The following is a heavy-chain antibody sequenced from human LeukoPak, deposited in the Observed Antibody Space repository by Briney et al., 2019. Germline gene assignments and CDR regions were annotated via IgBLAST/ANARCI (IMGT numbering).Heavy chain of an antibody. V-gene: IGHV3-30*02. D-gene: IGHD3-3*01. Sequence: GGSLRLSCAASGFTFSSYGMHWVRQAPGKGLEWVAFIRYDGSNKYYADSVKGRFTISRDNSKNTLYLQMNSLRAEDTAVYYCAKGIDFWSGYYPENWFDPWGQGTLGTVSS. CDR1: GFTFSSYG. CDR3: AKGIDFWSGYYPENWFDP. CDR2: IRYDGSNK. J-gene: IGHJ5*02.